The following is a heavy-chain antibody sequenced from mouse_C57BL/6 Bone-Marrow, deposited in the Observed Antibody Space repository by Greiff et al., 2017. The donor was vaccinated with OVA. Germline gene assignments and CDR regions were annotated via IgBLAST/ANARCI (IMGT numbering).Heavy chain of an antibody. CDR2: ISDGGSYT. Sequence: EVQGVESGGGLVKPGGSLKLSCAASGFTFSSYAMSWVRQTPEKGLEWVATISDGGSYTYYPDNVKGRFTISRDNATNNLYLQMSHLKSEDTAMYYCATEATMVTAPYVDVWGKGTTVTVSS. J-gene: IGHJ1*03. CDR1: GFTFSSYA. D-gene: IGHD2-2*01. CDR3: ATEATMVTAPYVDV. V-gene: IGHV5-4*01.